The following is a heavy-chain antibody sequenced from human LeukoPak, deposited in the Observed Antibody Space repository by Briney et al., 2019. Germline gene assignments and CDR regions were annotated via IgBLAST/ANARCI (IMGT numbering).Heavy chain of an antibody. CDR3: ARQERNWFDP. CDR2: IHSSGST. J-gene: IGHJ5*02. CDR1: DGSISSYY. V-gene: IGHV4-4*09. Sequence: SETLSLTCSVSDGSISSYYWSWIRQPPGKGLEWIGYIHSSGSTHYNPSLKSRVTTSLDTSKNQFSLKLSSVTAADTAVYYCARQERNWFDPWGQGTLVTVSS.